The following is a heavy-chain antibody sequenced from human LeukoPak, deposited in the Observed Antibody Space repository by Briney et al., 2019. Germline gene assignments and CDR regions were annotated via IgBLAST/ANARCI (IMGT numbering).Heavy chain of an antibody. CDR3: ARLYCSSTSCPPQFDY. V-gene: IGHV1-2*02. Sequence: ASVKVSCKASGYTFTGDYMHWVRQAPGQGLEWMGWINPNSGGTNYAQKFQGRVTMTRDTSISTAYMELSRLRSDDTAVYYCARLYCSSTSCPPQFDYWGQGTLVTVSS. CDR1: GYTFTGDY. CDR2: INPNSGGT. J-gene: IGHJ4*02. D-gene: IGHD2-2*01.